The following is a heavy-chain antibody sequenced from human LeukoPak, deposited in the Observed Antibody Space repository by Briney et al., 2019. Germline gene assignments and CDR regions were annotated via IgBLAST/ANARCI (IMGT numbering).Heavy chain of an antibody. CDR1: GDSVSTNSAA. D-gene: IGHD2-2*01. CDR2: TYYRSKWYN. CDR3: ARGGIGYCTSTSCSFDS. V-gene: IGHV6-1*01. Sequence: SQTLSLTCAISGDSVSTNSAAWNWIRQSPSRGLEWLGSTYYRSKWYNDYGVSVKSRITINPDTAKNQFYLQLNSVTPEDTAVYYCARGGIGYCTSTSCSFDSWGQGTLVTVSS. J-gene: IGHJ4*02.